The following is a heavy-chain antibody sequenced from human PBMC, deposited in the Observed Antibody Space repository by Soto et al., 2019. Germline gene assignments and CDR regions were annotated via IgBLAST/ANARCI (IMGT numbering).Heavy chain of an antibody. D-gene: IGHD6-13*01. CDR3: AREGGVYSSSWYVRYGMDV. J-gene: IGHJ6*02. Sequence: SVKVSCKASGGNFSSFAISWVRKAPGQGLEWMGGNIPILGTANYAQKFQGRVTITADESRSTAYMELSSLRSEDTAVYYCAREGGVYSSSWYVRYGMDVWGQGTTVTVSS. V-gene: IGHV1-69*13. CDR2: NIPILGTA. CDR1: GGNFSSFA.